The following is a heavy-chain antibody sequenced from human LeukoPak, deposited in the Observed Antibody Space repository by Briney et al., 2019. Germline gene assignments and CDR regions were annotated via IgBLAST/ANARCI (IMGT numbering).Heavy chain of an antibody. J-gene: IGHJ4*02. Sequence: SETLSLTCAVYGGSFSGYYWSWIRQPPGKGLEWIGEINHSGSTNYNPSLKSRVTISVGTSKNQFSLKLSSVTAADTAVYYCARGLLPALDYWGQGTLVTVSS. CDR2: INHSGST. D-gene: IGHD1-26*01. CDR3: ARGLLPALDY. CDR1: GGSFSGYY. V-gene: IGHV4-34*01.